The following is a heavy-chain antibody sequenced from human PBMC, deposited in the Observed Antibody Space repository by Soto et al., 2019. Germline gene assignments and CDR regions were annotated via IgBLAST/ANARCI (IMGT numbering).Heavy chain of an antibody. J-gene: IGHJ6*02. Sequence: LSETLSLTCTVSGDSISSGNKYWSWHRQPPGKGLEWIGYIFSSGTTYYNPSLKSRLTMSLDASQNQFSLKLNSLTDADTAVYFCARVPSPFDYYYAMDVWGQGTTVTVSS. V-gene: IGHV4-30-4*01. CDR2: IFSSGTT. CDR1: GDSISSGNKY. CDR3: ARVPSPFDYYYAMDV. D-gene: IGHD3-16*01.